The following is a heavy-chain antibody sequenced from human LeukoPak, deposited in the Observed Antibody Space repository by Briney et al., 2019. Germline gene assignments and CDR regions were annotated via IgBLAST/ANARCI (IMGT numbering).Heavy chain of an antibody. Sequence: SETLSLTCTVSGGSISSISYYWGWIRQPPGKGLEWIGSIYYSGSTYYNPSLKSRVTISVDTSKNQFSLKLSSVTAADTAVYYCARQDLRFLEWLPGRFDPWGQGTLVTVSS. D-gene: IGHD3-3*01. CDR2: IYYSGST. J-gene: IGHJ5*02. CDR1: GGSISSISYY. CDR3: ARQDLRFLEWLPGRFDP. V-gene: IGHV4-39*01.